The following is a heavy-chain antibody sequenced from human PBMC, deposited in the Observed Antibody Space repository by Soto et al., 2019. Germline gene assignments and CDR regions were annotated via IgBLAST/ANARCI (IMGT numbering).Heavy chain of an antibody. CDR1: EGTFNSYA. D-gene: IGHD6-13*01. CDR2: IIPYYNTI. J-gene: IGHJ4*02. V-gene: IGHV1-69*01. Sequence: QAQVVQSGAEVRKPGASVKLSCKASEGTFNSYAIAWVRQAPGQGLEWMGGIIPYYNTINYAQKFQDRVTISADASTNPVYIELSSLRSDDTAVYFCASGASRWYPYFFDSWAQGTLVTVSS. CDR3: ASGASRWYPYFFDS.